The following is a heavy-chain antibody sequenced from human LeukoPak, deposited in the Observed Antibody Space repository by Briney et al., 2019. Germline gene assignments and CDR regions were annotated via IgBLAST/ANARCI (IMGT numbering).Heavy chain of an antibody. D-gene: IGHD3-9*01. CDR1: VGTFSSYA. V-gene: IGHV1-69*13. CDR2: IIPIFGTA. CDR3: ARELHSPYYDILTRLNWFDP. J-gene: IGHJ5*02. Sequence: GASVKVSCKASVGTFSSYAISWVRQAPGQGLEWMGGIIPIFGTANYAQKLQGRVTITADESTSTAYMELSSLRSEDTAVYYCARELHSPYYDILTRLNWFDPWAREPWSPSPQ.